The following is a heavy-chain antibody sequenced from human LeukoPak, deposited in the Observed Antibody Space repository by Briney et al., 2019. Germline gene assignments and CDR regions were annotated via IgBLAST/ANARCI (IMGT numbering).Heavy chain of an antibody. CDR1: GGSISIYY. J-gene: IGHJ5*02. Sequence: KTSETLSLTCTVSGGSISIYYWSWIRQPPGKGLEWIGYIYYSGSTNYNPSLKSRVTISVDTSKNQFSLKLSSVTAADTAVYYCARYCSSTSCGHNWFDPWGQGTLVTVSS. CDR2: IYYSGST. CDR3: ARYCSSTSCGHNWFDP. V-gene: IGHV4-59*08. D-gene: IGHD2-2*01.